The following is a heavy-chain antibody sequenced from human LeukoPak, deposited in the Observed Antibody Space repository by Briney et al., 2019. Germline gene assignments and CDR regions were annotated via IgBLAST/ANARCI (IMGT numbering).Heavy chain of an antibody. J-gene: IGHJ4*02. V-gene: IGHV1-69*04. CDR3: AKDPGPARVRGRAGYYFDY. CDR1: GGTFTSYA. Sequence: GSSVTVSCKASGGTFTSYAISWVRQAPGQGLEWMGRIIPILGIANYAQKFQGRVTITADKSTSTAYMELSSLRSEDTAVYYCAKDPGPARVRGRAGYYFDYWGQGALVTVSS. CDR2: IIPILGIA. D-gene: IGHD3-10*01.